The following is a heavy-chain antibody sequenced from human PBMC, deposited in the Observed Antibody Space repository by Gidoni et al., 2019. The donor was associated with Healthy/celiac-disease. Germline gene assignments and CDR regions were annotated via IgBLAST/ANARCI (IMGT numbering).Heavy chain of an antibody. CDR1: GFPFSRYG. Sequence: QVQLVESGGGVVQPGRSLRLSCAASGFPFSRYGMHWVRQAPGKGLEWVAVISYDGSNKYYADSVKGRFTISRDNSKNTLYLQMNSLRAEDTAVYYCAKEIFGDTAIEDYWGQGTLVTVSS. CDR3: AKEIFGDTAIEDY. CDR2: ISYDGSNK. V-gene: IGHV3-30*18. J-gene: IGHJ4*02. D-gene: IGHD5-18*01.